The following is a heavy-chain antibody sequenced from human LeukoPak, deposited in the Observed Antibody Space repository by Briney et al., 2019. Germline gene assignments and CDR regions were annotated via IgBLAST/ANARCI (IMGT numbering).Heavy chain of an antibody. J-gene: IGHJ4*02. CDR1: GFTFSNYA. Sequence: GGSLRLSCSASGFTFSNYAIHWVRQAPGKGLDYVSVISSNGDSTYYADSVKGRFSISRNNSKSTLYLQMNSLRAEDTAVYYCVKQGPYTSSWYFEYWGLGTLVTVSS. CDR3: VKQGPYTSSWYFEY. CDR2: ISSNGDST. D-gene: IGHD6-13*01. V-gene: IGHV3-64D*06.